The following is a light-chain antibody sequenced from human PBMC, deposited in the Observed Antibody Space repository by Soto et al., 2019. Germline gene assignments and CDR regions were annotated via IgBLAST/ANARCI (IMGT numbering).Light chain of an antibody. V-gene: IGKV3-20*01. CDR3: QQYGALPQT. CDR1: QSVSSSY. CDR2: GAS. Sequence: IVLMQSPGTLSLSPGERATLSCRASQSVSSSYLAWYQQKLGQAPRLLIYGASTRAAGIPDRFSGSGSGTHFTLTITRLEPEDFAVYYCQQYGALPQTFGQGTKVDIK. J-gene: IGKJ1*01.